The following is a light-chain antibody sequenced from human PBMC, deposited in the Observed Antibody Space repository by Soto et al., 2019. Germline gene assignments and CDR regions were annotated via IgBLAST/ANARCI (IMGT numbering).Light chain of an antibody. V-gene: IGKV3-11*01. Sequence: EIVLTQSPATLSLSPGERATLSCRASQSVRNSLIWYQQKPGQAPRLLIYDVSNRATGIPARFSGSGSETDFTVTISSVEPEDLAVYYCQQRYSWPITVVQGIRLEIK. CDR2: DVS. J-gene: IGKJ5*01. CDR3: QQRYSWPIT. CDR1: QSVRNS.